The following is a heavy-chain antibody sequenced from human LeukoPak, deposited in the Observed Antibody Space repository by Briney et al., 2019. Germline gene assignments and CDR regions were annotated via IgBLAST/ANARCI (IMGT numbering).Heavy chain of an antibody. CDR2: INPNSGGT. J-gene: IGHJ4*02. D-gene: IGHD5-24*01. CDR3: AREQDGYNYGHPNPFDY. V-gene: IGHV1-2*02. CDR1: GYTFTGYY. Sequence: ASVKVSCKASGYTFTGYYMHWVRQAPGQGLEWMGWINPNSGGTNYAQKFQGRVTMTRDTSISTAYMELSRLRSDDTAVYYCAREQDGYNYGHPNPFDYWGQGTLVTVSS.